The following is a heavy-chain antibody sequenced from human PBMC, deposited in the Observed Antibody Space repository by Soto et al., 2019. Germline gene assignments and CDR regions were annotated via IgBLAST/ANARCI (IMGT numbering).Heavy chain of an antibody. CDR2: LFYSGST. Sequence: SETLSLTCAVSGGSLSSSNWWSWVRQPPGQTLEWLGELFYSGSTKYNLSLSSRVTISADQSNNVFSLRLTSVTAADTAMYYCVHHGGVPYYHDVWGQGVLVTVSS. CDR3: VHHGGVPYYHDV. CDR1: GGSLSSSNW. D-gene: IGHD2-8*01. J-gene: IGHJ4*02. V-gene: IGHV4-4*02.